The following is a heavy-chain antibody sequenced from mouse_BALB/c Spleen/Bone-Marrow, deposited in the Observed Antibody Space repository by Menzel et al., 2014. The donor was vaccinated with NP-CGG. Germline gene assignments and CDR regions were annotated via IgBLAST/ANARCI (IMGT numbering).Heavy chain of an antibody. J-gene: IGHJ4*01. CDR1: GFNIKDTY. D-gene: IGHD2-1*01. Sequence: VQLQQPGAELVKPGASVKLSCTASGFNIKDTYIHWVKQKPEQGLEWIGRIDPANGNTKYDPKFQGKATITADTSSNTAYLQLSSLTSEDTAVYYCARNYPYYYAMDYWGQGTSVPICS. CDR2: IDPANGNT. V-gene: IGHV14-3*02. CDR3: ARNYPYYYAMDY.